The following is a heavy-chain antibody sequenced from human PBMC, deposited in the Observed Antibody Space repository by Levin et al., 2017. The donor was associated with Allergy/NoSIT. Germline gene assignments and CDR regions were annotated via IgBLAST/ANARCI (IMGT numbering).Heavy chain of an antibody. CDR1: GGSVSVSSGTYY. D-gene: IGHD3-10*01. Sequence: SQTLSLPCTVSGGSVSVSSGTYYWTWIRQPPGKGLEWIGYIYSSGRTKYNPSLKSRVTISVDTSKNQFSLKLSSVTAADTAVYVCARGEYYYGSGNWFDPWGQGTLVTVSS. CDR3: ARGEYYYGSGNWFDP. CDR2: IYSSGRT. J-gene: IGHJ5*02. V-gene: IGHV4-61*01.